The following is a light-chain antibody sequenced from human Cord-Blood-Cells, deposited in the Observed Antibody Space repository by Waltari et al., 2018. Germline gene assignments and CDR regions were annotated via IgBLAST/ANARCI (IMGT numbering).Light chain of an antibody. CDR2: EGS. CDR1: SSDVGSYNL. CDR3: CSYAGSSTWV. J-gene: IGLJ3*02. V-gene: IGLV2-23*01. Sequence: QSALTQPASVSGSPGQLITLSCTGTSSDVGSYNLVSWYHQNPGKAPKLMIYEGSKRPSGVSNRFSGSKSGNTASLTISGLQAEDEADYYCCSYAGSSTWVFGGGTKLTVL.